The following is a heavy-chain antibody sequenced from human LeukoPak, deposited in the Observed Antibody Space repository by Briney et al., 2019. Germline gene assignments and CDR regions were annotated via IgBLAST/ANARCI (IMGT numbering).Heavy chain of an antibody. V-gene: IGHV4-30-4*01. CDR2: IYSSGTT. CDR1: GGSISSGDYY. J-gene: IGHJ4*02. Sequence: ASETLSLTCTVSGGSISSGDYYWSWIRQPPGKGLEWIGYIYSSGTTYYNPSLKSRLTISIDASKNQFSLKLTSVTAADTAFYYCDRAGISMIRALHWGQGTLVTVSS. D-gene: IGHD3-10*01. CDR3: DRAGISMIRALH.